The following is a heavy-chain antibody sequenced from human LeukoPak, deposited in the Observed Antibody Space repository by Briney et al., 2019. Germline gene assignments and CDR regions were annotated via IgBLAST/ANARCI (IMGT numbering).Heavy chain of an antibody. D-gene: IGHD3-9*01. CDR2: MNPNSGNT. CDR3: ARGGGGPYDILTGQLDY. V-gene: IGHV1-8*01. Sequence: ASVKVSCKASGYTFTSYDINWVRQATGQGLEWMGWMNPNSGNTGYAQKFQGRVTMTRNISISTAYMELSSLRSEDTAVYYCARGGGGPYDILTGQLDYWGQGTLVTVSS. J-gene: IGHJ4*02. CDR1: GYTFTSYD.